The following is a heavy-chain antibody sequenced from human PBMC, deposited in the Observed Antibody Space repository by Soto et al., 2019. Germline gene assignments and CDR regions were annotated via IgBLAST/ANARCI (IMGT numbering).Heavy chain of an antibody. J-gene: IGHJ4*02. Sequence: SVKVSCKASGGTFSSYTISWVRQAPGQGLEWMGRIIPILGIANYAQKFQGRVTITADKSTSTAYMELSSLRSEDTAVYYCARDVHSSGWYIDYWGQGTLVTVSS. CDR1: GGTFSSYT. CDR2: IIPILGIA. D-gene: IGHD6-19*01. CDR3: ARDVHSSGWYIDY. V-gene: IGHV1-69*04.